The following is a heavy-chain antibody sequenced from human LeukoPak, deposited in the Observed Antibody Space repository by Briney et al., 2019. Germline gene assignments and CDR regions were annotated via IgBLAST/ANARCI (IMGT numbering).Heavy chain of an antibody. CDR1: GFTFSSHG. J-gene: IGHJ5*02. V-gene: IGHV3-30*03. Sequence: PGGSLRLSCAASGFTFSSHGMHWVRQAPGKGLEWVAVISYDGSNTYYADSVKGRFSISRDNSKNTLSLEMNSLRPEDTAVYYCAREGLDSGSHFSAWFDPWGQGTLVTVSS. CDR3: AREGLDSGSHFSAWFDP. CDR2: ISYDGSNT. D-gene: IGHD3-10*01.